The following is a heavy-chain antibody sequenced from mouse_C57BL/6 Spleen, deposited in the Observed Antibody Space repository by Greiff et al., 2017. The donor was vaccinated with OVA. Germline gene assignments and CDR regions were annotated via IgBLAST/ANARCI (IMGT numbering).Heavy chain of an antibody. CDR2: IDPSDSET. J-gene: IGHJ2*01. D-gene: IGHD2-4*01. Sequence: QVQLQQPGAELVRPGSSVKLSCKASGYTFTSYWMHWVKQRPIQGLEWIGNIDPSDSETHYNQKFKDKATLTVDKSSSTAYMQLSSLTSEDSAVYYCARHYDYDERAFDYWGQGTTLTVSS. CDR3: ARHYDYDERAFDY. V-gene: IGHV1-52*01. CDR1: GYTFTSYW.